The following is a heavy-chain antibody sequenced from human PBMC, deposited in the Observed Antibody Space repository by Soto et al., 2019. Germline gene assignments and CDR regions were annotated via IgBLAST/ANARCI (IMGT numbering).Heavy chain of an antibody. D-gene: IGHD3-9*01. CDR1: GFTFTSCV. V-gene: IGHV3-23*01. CDR3: AKSFYRTWGVLRYFDWLLAFDY. Sequence: GGSLRLSCAASGFTFTSCVMGWVRQAPGKGLEWVAAISGGSVTIYYADSVKGRFTISRDNSKNTLYLQMNSLRAEDTAVYYCAKSFYRTWGVLRYFDWLLAFDYWGQGTLVTVSS. CDR2: ISGGSVTI. J-gene: IGHJ4*02.